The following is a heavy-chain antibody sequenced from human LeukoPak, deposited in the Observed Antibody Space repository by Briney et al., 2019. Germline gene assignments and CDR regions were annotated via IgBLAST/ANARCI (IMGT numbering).Heavy chain of an antibody. Sequence: GGSLRLSCAASGFTFDHYAMHWVRQAPGKGLEWVSLITGDGSSTYYADSVKGRFTISRDNSKNTLYLQMGSLRPEDMGVYYCVREERGQAMDYWGQGTLVTVSS. CDR2: ITGDGSST. CDR1: GFTFDHYA. V-gene: IGHV3-43*02. D-gene: IGHD2-2*01. CDR3: VREERGQAMDY. J-gene: IGHJ4*02.